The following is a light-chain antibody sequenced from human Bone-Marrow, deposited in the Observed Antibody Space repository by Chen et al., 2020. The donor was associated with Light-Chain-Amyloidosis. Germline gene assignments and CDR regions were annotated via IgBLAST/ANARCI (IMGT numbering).Light chain of an antibody. CDR1: NSYVGRNNL. J-gene: IGLJ1*01. Sequence: QSALTQPASVSGSPGQSITISCTGTNSYVGRNNLVSWYQHHPGKAPKVTIYEGSKRPSGVSNRFSGSKSGTTASLTISGLQTEDEADYYCCSYAGGYTYVFGTGTKVTVL. CDR3: CSYAGGYTYV. CDR2: EGS. V-gene: IGLV2-23*01.